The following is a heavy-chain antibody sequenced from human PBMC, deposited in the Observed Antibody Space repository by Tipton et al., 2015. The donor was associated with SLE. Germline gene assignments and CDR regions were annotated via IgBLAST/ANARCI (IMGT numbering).Heavy chain of an antibody. Sequence: TLSLTCAVYGGSFSGYCWTWIRQPPGKGLEWIGSIYHSGNTYYNPSLKNRVTISIDTSKNQFSLKLTSVTAADSAVYFCARDREFLWYETVGDAFEHWGQGKMVTVSS. CDR2: IYHSGNT. J-gene: IGHJ3*01. CDR3: ARDREFLWYETVGDAFEH. D-gene: IGHD6-13*01. CDR1: GGSFSGYC. V-gene: IGHV4-34*01.